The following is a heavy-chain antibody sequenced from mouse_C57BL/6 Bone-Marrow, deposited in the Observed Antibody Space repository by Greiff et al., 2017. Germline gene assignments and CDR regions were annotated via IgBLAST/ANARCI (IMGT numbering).Heavy chain of an antibody. CDR2: IYPGDGYT. Sequence: VQLQQSGAELVKPGASVKISCKASGYAFSSYWMNWVKQRPGQGLEWIGQIYPGDGYTNYNGKFKGKATLTADKSSTTAYMQLSSLTSEDSAAYFCARGQLSLHAIDDWGQGTSVTVSS. V-gene: IGHV1-80*01. J-gene: IGHJ4*01. CDR1: GYAFSSYW. CDR3: ARGQLSLHAIDD. D-gene: IGHD3-2*02.